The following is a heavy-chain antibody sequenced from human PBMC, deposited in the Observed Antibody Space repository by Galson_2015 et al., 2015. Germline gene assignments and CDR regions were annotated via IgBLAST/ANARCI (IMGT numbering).Heavy chain of an antibody. J-gene: IGHJ4*02. CDR1: GFTFSSYA. D-gene: IGHD3-22*01. CDR3: AKGVGSDFYYANDY. V-gene: IGHV3-23*01. CDR2: ITASGGSP. Sequence: SLRLSCAASGFTFSSYAMSWVRQAPGKGLEWVSLITASGGSPYYADSVKRRFTISGDNSKNTLYLQMNSLRAEDTAMYYCAKGVGSDFYYANDYWGQRSLVTVSS.